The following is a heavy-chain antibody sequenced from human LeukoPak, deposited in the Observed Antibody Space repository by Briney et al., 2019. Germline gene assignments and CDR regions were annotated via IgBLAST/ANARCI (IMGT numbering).Heavy chain of an antibody. J-gene: IGHJ6*03. Sequence: SETLSLTCSVSGGSISSYYWSWIRQPPGKGLEWIGYIYSSGSTSYSPSLKSRVTISVDTSKNQFSLQLSSVTAADTAVYYCARVVPAANYYYYYMDVWGNGTTVTVSS. V-gene: IGHV4-59*01. D-gene: IGHD2-2*01. CDR1: GGSISSYY. CDR3: ARVVPAANYYYYYMDV. CDR2: IYSSGST.